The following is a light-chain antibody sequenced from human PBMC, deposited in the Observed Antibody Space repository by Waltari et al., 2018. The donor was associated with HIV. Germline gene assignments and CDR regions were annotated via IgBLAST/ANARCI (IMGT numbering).Light chain of an antibody. CDR1: QRVSSIY. J-gene: IGKJ4*01. Sequence: TRPRRPLRSSPVDRAFLSCGPSQRVSSIYLAWYQQKPDKAPRPLISGASSRATGIPDRFSGSGSGTDFNFTISRLEPEDSAVFCCQQYGSPRTFGGGTKVELK. CDR3: QQYGSPRT. CDR2: GAS. V-gene: IGKV3-20*01.